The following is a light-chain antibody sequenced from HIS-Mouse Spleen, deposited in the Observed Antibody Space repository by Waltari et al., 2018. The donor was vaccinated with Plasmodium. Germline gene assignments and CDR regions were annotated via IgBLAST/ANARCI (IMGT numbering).Light chain of an antibody. J-gene: IGLJ1*01. CDR3: QSADSSGTYV. V-gene: IGLV3-25*03. Sequence: SYELTQPPSVSVSPGQTARITCSGDALPKQYAYWYQQKPGQDPVLVIYKDRERPSGIPDGFSGSSSGTTVTLTISGVQAEDEADYYCQSADSSGTYVFGTGTKVTVL. CDR1: ALPKQY. CDR2: KDR.